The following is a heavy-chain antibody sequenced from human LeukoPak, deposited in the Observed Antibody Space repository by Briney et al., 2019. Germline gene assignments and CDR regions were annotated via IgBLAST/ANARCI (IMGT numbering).Heavy chain of an antibody. Sequence: ASVKVSCKAPGYTFTYRYLHWVRQAPGQTLDWMGWITPFNGNTNYVQKFRDRVTITRDRSMSTAYMELSSLGSEEKAMYYCARLLLLWFGELLSPNYYYYMDVWGKGTTVTVSS. CDR1: GYTFTYRY. CDR3: ARLLLLWFGELLSPNYYYYMDV. J-gene: IGHJ6*03. V-gene: IGHV1-45*02. D-gene: IGHD3-10*01. CDR2: ITPFNGNT.